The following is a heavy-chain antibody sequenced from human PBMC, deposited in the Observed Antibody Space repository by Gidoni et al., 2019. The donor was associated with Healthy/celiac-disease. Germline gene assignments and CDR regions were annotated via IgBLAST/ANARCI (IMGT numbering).Heavy chain of an antibody. Sequence: QVTLKESGPVLVKPTATLTLTCTVSALSLSNARMGVSWIRQPPGKALEWLAHIFSNDEKSSSTPLKSRLTISKDTSKSQVVLTMTNMDPVDTATYYCARIEGYSSGWYFDYWGQGTLVTVSS. V-gene: IGHV2-26*01. D-gene: IGHD6-19*01. CDR1: ALSLSNARMG. CDR2: IFSNDEK. J-gene: IGHJ4*02. CDR3: ARIEGYSSGWYFDY.